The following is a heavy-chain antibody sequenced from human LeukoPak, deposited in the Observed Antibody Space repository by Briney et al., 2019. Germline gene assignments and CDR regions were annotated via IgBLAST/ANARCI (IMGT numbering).Heavy chain of an antibody. V-gene: IGHV3-9*01. D-gene: IGHD3-22*01. J-gene: IGHJ3*01. CDR1: GFTFEHYA. Sequence: GRSPRLSCGASGFTFEHYAMHWVRQAPGKGLEWVAGINWNSGVIVYADSVKGRFTISRDNAKKSLFLQMNSLIPEDTALYYCAKAEDSSGHMANAFDVWGQGTMVTVSS. CDR2: INWNSGVI. CDR3: AKAEDSSGHMANAFDV.